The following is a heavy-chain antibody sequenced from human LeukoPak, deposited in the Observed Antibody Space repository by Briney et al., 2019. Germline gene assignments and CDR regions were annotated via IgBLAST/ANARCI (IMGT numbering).Heavy chain of an antibody. Sequence: GSLRLSCAASGFTVSSNYMSWVRQAPGKWLEWVSVIYSGGSTYYADSVKGRFTISRDNAKNSLYLQMNSLRAEDTAVYYCAAESITIFGVVITWGQGTLVTVSS. D-gene: IGHD3-3*01. CDR2: IYSGGST. V-gene: IGHV3-53*01. J-gene: IGHJ5*02. CDR3: AAESITIFGVVIT. CDR1: GFTVSSNY.